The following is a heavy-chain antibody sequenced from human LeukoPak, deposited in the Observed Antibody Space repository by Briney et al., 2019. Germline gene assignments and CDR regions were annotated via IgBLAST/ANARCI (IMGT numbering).Heavy chain of an antibody. Sequence: GGSLRLSCAASGFTFSSYSIHWVRQAPGKGLEWVVVISYDGSNKYYADSVKGRFTISRDNSKNTLYLQMNSLRAEDTAVYYCARETGSAVGSMDFDYWGQGTLVTVSS. D-gene: IGHD2/OR15-2a*01. CDR2: ISYDGSNK. V-gene: IGHV3-30-3*01. CDR3: ARETGSAVGSMDFDY. CDR1: GFTFSSYS. J-gene: IGHJ4*02.